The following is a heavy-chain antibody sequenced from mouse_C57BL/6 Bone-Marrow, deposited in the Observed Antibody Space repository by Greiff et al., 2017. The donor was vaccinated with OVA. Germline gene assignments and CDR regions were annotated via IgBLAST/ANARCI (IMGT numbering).Heavy chain of an antibody. CDR3: VRHDVYWYFDV. CDR1: GFSFNTYA. D-gene: IGHD2-3*01. CDR2: IRSKSNNYAT. V-gene: IGHV10-1*01. J-gene: IGHJ1*03. Sequence: EVKLVESGGGLVQPKGSLKLSCAASGFSFNTYAMNWVRQAPGKGLEWVARIRSKSNNYATYYADSVKDRFTISSDDSESMLYLQMNNLKTEDKAMYYCVRHDVYWYFDVWGTGTTVTVSS.